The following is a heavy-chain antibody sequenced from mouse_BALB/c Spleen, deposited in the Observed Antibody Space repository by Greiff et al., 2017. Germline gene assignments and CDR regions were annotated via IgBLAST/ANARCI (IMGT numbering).Heavy chain of an antibody. V-gene: IGHV5-4*02. J-gene: IGHJ4*01. CDR3: ARGGLSYAMDY. Sequence: EVMLVESGGGLVKPGGSLKLSCAASGFTFSDYYMYWVRQTPEKRLEWVATISDGGSYTYYPDSVKGRFTISRDNAKNNLYLQMSSLKSEDTAMYYCARGGLSYAMDYWGQGTSVTVSS. CDR2: ISDGGSYT. D-gene: IGHD6-2*01. CDR1: GFTFSDYY.